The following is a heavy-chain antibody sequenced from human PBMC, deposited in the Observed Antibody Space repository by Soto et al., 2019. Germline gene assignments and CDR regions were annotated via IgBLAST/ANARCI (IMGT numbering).Heavy chain of an antibody. Sequence: PSETLSLTCTMSGGSFSPNYWSWIRQPPGKALEWVGYIYYSGSTNYNPSLKSRVTISVDTSKNQFSLKLSSVTAADTAVYYCARGEEQVAMPSGYWGQGTLITVSS. CDR2: IYYSGST. J-gene: IGHJ4*02. CDR3: ARGEEQVAMPSGY. D-gene: IGHD2-2*01. V-gene: IGHV4-59*01. CDR1: GGSFSPNY.